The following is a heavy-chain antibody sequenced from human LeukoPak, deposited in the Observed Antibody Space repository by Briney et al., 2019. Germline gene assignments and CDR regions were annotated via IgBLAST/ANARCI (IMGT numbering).Heavy chain of an antibody. Sequence: ASVKVSCKASGYTFTGYYMHWVRQAPGQGLEWMGIINPSGGSTSYAQKFQGRVTMTRDTSTSTVYMELSSLRSEDTAVYYCARGGTIFGVVRGLDYWGQGTLVTVSS. CDR3: ARGGTIFGVVRGLDY. CDR1: GYTFTGYY. CDR2: INPSGGST. J-gene: IGHJ4*02. V-gene: IGHV1-46*01. D-gene: IGHD3-3*01.